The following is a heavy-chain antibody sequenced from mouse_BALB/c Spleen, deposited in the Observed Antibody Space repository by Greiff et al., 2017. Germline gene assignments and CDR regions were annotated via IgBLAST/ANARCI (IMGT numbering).Heavy chain of an antibody. Sequence: QVQLQQSGAELMKPGASVKISCKATGYTFSSYWIEWVKQRPGHGLEWIGEILPGSGSTNYNEKFKGKATFTADTSSNTAYMQLSSLTSQDSAVYYCARSHFTTATTMDYWGQGTSVTVSS. CDR2: ILPGSGST. D-gene: IGHD1-2*01. CDR3: ARSHFTTATTMDY. V-gene: IGHV1-9*01. J-gene: IGHJ4*01. CDR1: GYTFSSYW.